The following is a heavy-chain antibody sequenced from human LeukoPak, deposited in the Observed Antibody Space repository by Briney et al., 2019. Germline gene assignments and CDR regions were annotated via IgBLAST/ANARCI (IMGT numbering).Heavy chain of an antibody. CDR2: IYYSGST. V-gene: IGHV4-59*01. J-gene: IGHJ5*02. CDR1: GGSISSYY. CDR3: ARVWFGELLYNWFDP. Sequence: SETLSLTCTVSGGSISSYYWSWIRQPPGKGLEWIGYIYYSGSTNYNPSLKSRVTISVDTSKNQSSLKLSSVTAADTAVYYCARVWFGELLYNWFDPWGQGTLVTVSS. D-gene: IGHD3-10*01.